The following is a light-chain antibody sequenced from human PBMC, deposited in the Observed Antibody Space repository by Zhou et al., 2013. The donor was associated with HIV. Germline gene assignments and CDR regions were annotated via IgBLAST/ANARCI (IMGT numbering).Light chain of an antibody. Sequence: DIQMTQSPSSLSASVGERVSITCRASQNIGKYLNWYQVKPGKAPKLLIHAASSPQSGVPSRFSGSGYGTVFALTISSLQTEDIATYYCQESYIARTFGPGTKVEMK. CDR1: QNIGKY. J-gene: IGKJ3*01. CDR2: AAS. V-gene: IGKV1-39*01. CDR3: QESYIART.